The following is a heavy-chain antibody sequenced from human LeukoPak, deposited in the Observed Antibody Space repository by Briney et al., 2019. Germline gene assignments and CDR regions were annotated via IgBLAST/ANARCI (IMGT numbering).Heavy chain of an antibody. D-gene: IGHD1-1*01. Sequence: ASVKVSCKASGYSFTYNHIHWVRQAPGQGLEWMGWINPHSGDTNYTQKFQDSVTMIRDTSDRTVYMEVTRLRSDDTAVYYCVRDAPTGVYGMDVWGQGTTVTVSS. V-gene: IGHV1-2*02. J-gene: IGHJ6*02. CDR1: GYSFTYNH. CDR3: VRDAPTGVYGMDV. CDR2: INPHSGDT.